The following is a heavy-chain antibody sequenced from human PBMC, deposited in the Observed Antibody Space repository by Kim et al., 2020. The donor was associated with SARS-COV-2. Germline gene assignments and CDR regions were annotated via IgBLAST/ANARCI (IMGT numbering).Heavy chain of an antibody. CDR3: ARGPYNIYIIAFDM. V-gene: IGHV4-59*09. Sequence: TPSLKSRVTISVDTSKNQFSLNLSSVTAADTAVYYCARGPYNIYIIAFDMWGQGTMVTVSS. J-gene: IGHJ3*02. D-gene: IGHD1-1*01.